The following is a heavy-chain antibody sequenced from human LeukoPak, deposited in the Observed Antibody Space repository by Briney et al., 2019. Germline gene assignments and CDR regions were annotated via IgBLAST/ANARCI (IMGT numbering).Heavy chain of an antibody. J-gene: IGHJ4*02. CDR2: INHSGST. V-gene: IGHV4-34*01. Sequence: SETLSLTCAVYGGSFSGYYWSWIRQPPGKGLEWIGEINHSGSTNYNPSLQSRVTISVDTSKNQFSLKLSSVTAADTAVYYCARAGARVAFDYWGQGTLVTVSS. CDR3: ARAGARVAFDY. D-gene: IGHD1-26*01. CDR1: GGSFSGYY.